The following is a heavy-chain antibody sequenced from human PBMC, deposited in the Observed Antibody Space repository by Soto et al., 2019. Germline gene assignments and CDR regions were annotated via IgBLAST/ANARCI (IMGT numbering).Heavy chain of an antibody. CDR2: ISYDGSNK. D-gene: IGHD6-13*01. J-gene: IGHJ6*02. CDR1: GFTFSSYG. V-gene: IGHV3-30*18. Sequence: PGGSLRLSCAASGFTFSSYGMHWVRQAPGKGLEWVAVISYDGSNKYYADSVKGRFTISRDNSKNTLYLQMNSLRAEDTAVYYCAKDMGSVYSFYYYGMDVWGQGTTVTVS. CDR3: AKDMGSVYSFYYYGMDV.